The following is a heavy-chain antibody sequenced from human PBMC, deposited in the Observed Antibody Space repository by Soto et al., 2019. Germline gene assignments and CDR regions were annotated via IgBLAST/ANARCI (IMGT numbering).Heavy chain of an antibody. V-gene: IGHV4-39*07. J-gene: IGHJ4*02. CDR2: IYYSGST. CDR3: ARRYGGNFDY. Sequence: PSETLSLTCTVSGGSISSSSYYWGWIRQPPGKGLEWIGSIYYSGSTYYNPSLKSRVTISVDRSKNQFSLKLSSVTAADTAVYYCARRYGGNFDYWGQGTLVTVSS. D-gene: IGHD3-16*01. CDR1: GGSISSSSYY.